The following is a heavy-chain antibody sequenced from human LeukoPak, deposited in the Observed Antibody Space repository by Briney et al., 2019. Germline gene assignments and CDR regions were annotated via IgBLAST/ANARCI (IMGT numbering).Heavy chain of an antibody. J-gene: IGHJ3*02. CDR1: AGSLSGDP. V-gene: IGHV4-59*08. Sequence: SETLSHTCTVSAGSLSGDPWNWIRQPPGKGLEWIGYIYYSGNTNYNPSLKSRVTISVDTSNNQFSLKLNSVTAADTAVYYCARRNDFGIWGQGTMVTVSS. CDR2: IYYSGNT. CDR3: ARRNDFGI.